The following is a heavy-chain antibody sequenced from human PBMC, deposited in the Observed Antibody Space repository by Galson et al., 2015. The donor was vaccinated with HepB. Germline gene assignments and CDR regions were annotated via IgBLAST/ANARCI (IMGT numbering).Heavy chain of an antibody. CDR3: AKDGGNDGGRGIGY. J-gene: IGHJ4*02. D-gene: IGHD3-16*01. CDR2: ISYDGSNK. Sequence: SLRLSCAASGFTFSSSGMHWVRQAPGKGLEWVAVISYDGSNKYYAVSVKGRFTISRDNSKNMPHLQMNSLRAEETAEYYCAKDGGNDGGRGIGYCGQGTLVPGSS. V-gene: IGHV3-30*18. CDR1: GFTFSSSG.